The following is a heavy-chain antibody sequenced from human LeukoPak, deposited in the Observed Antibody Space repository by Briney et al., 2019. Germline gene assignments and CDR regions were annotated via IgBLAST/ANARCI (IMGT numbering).Heavy chain of an antibody. CDR2: ITSSVSFV. J-gene: IGHJ6*03. V-gene: IGHV3-11*04. CDR1: GFSVSRNY. D-gene: IGHD1-26*01. CDR3: ARDPYSGNYGNYYYYYMDV. Sequence: GGSLRLSCAASGFSVSRNYMSWVRQAPGKGLEWISYITSSVSFVYYADSVKGRFTISRDDTKKSLYLQMNSLGPEDTAVYYCARDPYSGNYGNYYYYYMDVWGKGTTVTISS.